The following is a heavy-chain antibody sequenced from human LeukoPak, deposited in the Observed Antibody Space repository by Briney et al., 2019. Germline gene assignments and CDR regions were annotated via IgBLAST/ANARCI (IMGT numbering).Heavy chain of an antibody. J-gene: IGHJ5*02. Sequence: PGGSLRLSCAASGFTFSDYWMHWVRQVPGKGLVWVSRIKGDGSETTISRDSAKNTLFLQMNSLRVEDTAVYYCVRGQIGVSVIVHWGQGTLVTVSS. V-gene: IGHV3-74*01. CDR2: IKGDGSET. CDR3: VRGQIGVSVIVH. CDR1: GFTFSDYW. D-gene: IGHD3-22*01.